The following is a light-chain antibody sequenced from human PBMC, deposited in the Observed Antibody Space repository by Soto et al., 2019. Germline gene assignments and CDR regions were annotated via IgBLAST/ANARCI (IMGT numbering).Light chain of an antibody. CDR1: QSISDT. J-gene: IGKJ1*01. V-gene: IGKV3-15*01. CDR3: QQYNNWPWT. Sequence: IVMTQSPATLSVSPGGRATLSCMASQSISDTLAWYQQKPGQAPRLLIYGASTRAPGFPARFSGSGSGTDFTLTISSLQSEEFAVYYCQQYNNWPWTFGQGTKVDIK. CDR2: GAS.